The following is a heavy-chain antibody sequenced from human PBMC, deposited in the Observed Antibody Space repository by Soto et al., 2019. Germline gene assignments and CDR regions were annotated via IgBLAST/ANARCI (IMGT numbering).Heavy chain of an antibody. V-gene: IGHV3-30*18. CDR3: AKIFCPGYCRTSSCYVFDY. J-gene: IGHJ4*02. Sequence: QVQLVESGGDVVQPGRSLRLSCEASGFTFSSYVMHWVRQAPGKGLEWVAVILNDGSNKYYIDSVKGRFTISRDNSENTLYLQMNSLKVADTAVYYCAKIFCPGYCRTSSCYVFDYWGQGTLVTVSS. CDR2: ILNDGSNK. CDR1: GFTFSSYV. D-gene: IGHD2-2*03.